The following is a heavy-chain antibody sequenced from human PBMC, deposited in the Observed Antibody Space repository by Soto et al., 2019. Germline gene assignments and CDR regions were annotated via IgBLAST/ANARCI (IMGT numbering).Heavy chain of an antibody. CDR2: IFSNDEK. CDR1: GFSLSNARMG. CDR3: ARTIKYYALWSAPFDAFDI. D-gene: IGHD3-3*01. V-gene: IGHV2-26*01. Sequence: QVTLKESGPVLVKPTETLTLTCTVSGFSLSNARMGVSWIRQPPGKALEWLAHIFSNDEKSYSTSLKSRLTISKDTSKSQVVLTMTNMETVDTATYYCARTIKYYALWSAPFDAFDIWGQGTMVTFSS. J-gene: IGHJ3*02.